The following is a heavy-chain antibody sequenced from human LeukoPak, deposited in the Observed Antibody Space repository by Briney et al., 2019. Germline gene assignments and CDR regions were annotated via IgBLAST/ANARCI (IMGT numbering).Heavy chain of an antibody. CDR2: ISAYNGNT. Sequence: ASVKVSCKASGGTFSSYAISWVRQAPGQGLEWMGWISAYNGNTNYAQKLQGRVTMTTDTSTSTAYMELRSLRSDDTAVYYCAREQSGAEGGSWFDPWGQGTLVTVSS. D-gene: IGHD3-3*01. CDR3: AREQSGAEGGSWFDP. V-gene: IGHV1-18*01. J-gene: IGHJ5*02. CDR1: GGTFSSYA.